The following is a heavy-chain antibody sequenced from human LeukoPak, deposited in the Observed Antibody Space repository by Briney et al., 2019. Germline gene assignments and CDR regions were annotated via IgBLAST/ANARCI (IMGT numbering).Heavy chain of an antibody. V-gene: IGHV3-21*01. CDR2: ITTSSSYM. Sequence: GSLRLSCAASGFTFSAYNMNWVRRTPGQGLEWVSSITTSSSYMFYADSVRGRFTISRDNAENSLYLQMNSLRDEDTAVYYCARDPYSGGYGAYYYYYMDVWGKGTTVTVSS. CDR3: ARDPYSGGYGAYYYYYMDV. D-gene: IGHD6-19*01. J-gene: IGHJ6*03. CDR1: GFTFSAYN.